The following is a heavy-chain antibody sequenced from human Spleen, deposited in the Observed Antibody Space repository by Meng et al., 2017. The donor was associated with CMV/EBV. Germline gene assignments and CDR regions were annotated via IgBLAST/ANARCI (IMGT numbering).Heavy chain of an antibody. CDR3: ARGFWGV. Sequence: GESLKISCAASGFTFDNYWMNWFRQAPGKGLEWVANINQDGSEKYYVDSLRGRFTISRDNAKNSLYLQMNSLRAEDTAVYYCARGFWGVWGQGTTVTVSS. V-gene: IGHV3-7*01. CDR2: INQDGSEK. J-gene: IGHJ6*02. D-gene: IGHD3-16*01. CDR1: GFTFDNYW.